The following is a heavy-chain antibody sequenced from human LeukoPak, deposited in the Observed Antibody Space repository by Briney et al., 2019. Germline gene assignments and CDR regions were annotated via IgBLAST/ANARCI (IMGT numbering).Heavy chain of an antibody. CDR1: GGTFSSYA. Sequence: ASVKVSCKASGGTFSSYAIGWVRQAPGQGLEWMGGIIPIFGTANYAQKFQGRVTITADESTSTAYMELSSLRSEDTAVYYCARAYCSGGSCYSGYWGQGTLVTVSS. CDR3: ARAYCSGGSCYSGY. CDR2: IIPIFGTA. V-gene: IGHV1-69*13. J-gene: IGHJ4*02. D-gene: IGHD2-15*01.